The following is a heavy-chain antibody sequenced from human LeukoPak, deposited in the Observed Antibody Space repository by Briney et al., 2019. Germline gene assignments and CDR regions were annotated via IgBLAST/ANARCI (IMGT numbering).Heavy chain of an antibody. V-gene: IGHV1-2*02. J-gene: IGHJ5*02. CDR1: GGTFSSYA. D-gene: IGHD3-22*01. Sequence: ASVKVSCKASGGTFSSYAISWVRQAPGQGLEWMGWINPNSGGTNYAQKFQGRVTMTRDTSISTAYMELSRLRSDDTAVYYCARAVVLTMIVVANGGWFDPWGQGTLVTVSS. CDR3: ARAVVLTMIVVANGGWFDP. CDR2: INPNSGGT.